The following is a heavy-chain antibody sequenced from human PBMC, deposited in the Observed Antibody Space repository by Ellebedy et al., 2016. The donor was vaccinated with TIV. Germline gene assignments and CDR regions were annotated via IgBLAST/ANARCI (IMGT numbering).Heavy chain of an antibody. CDR2: ISTISSY. Sequence: GESLKISCAASGFTFSSYSLNWVRQAPGKGLEWVSSISTISSYADSVRGRFTISRDNAKNSLYLQMNSLRAEDTAVYYCARGGATSSRYWRNWGQGALVTVSS. CDR1: GFTFSSYS. D-gene: IGHD2-2*01. J-gene: IGHJ4*02. V-gene: IGHV3-21*01. CDR3: ARGGATSSRYWRN.